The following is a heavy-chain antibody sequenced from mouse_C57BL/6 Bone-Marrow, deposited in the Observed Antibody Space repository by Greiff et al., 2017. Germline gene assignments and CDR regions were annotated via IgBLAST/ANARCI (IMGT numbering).Heavy chain of an antibody. D-gene: IGHD4-1*01. CDR2: IYPGSGST. J-gene: IGHJ2*01. Sequence: VQLLQPGAELVKPGASVKMSCKASGYTFTSYWITWVKQRPGQGLEWIGDIYPGSGSTTYNEKFKSKATLTVDTSSSTAYMQLSSLTSEDSAVYYWARDWDYFDDWGQGTTLTVSS. CDR1: GYTFTSYW. V-gene: IGHV1-55*01. CDR3: ARDWDYFDD.